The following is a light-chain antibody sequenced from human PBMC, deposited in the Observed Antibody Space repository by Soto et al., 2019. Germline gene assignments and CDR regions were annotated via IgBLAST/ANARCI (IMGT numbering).Light chain of an antibody. CDR1: SGDVGASNY. V-gene: IGLV2-14*01. J-gene: IGLJ2*01. Sequence: QSALTQPASVSGSLGLSITISCIGSSGDVGASNYVSWFQHHPDKVPKVLIYEVNNRPSGISYRFSGSKSGNTASLTISGLQPEDEAHYYCASYTNMNTLFGGGTKVTVL. CDR2: EVN. CDR3: ASYTNMNTL.